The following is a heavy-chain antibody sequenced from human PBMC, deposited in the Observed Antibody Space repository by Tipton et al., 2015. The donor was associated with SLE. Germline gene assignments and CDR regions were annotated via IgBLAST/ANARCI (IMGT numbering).Heavy chain of an antibody. CDR3: ARLGDYYYYYMDV. J-gene: IGHJ6*03. V-gene: IGHV4-34*01. D-gene: IGHD3-10*01. CDR2: INHSGST. CDR1: GGSFSGYY. Sequence: TLSLTCAVYGGSFSGYYWSWIRQPPGKGLEWIGEINHSGSTNYNPSLKSRVTISVDMSKNQFSLNLSSVTAADTAVYYCARLGDYYYYYMDVWGKGTTVTVSS.